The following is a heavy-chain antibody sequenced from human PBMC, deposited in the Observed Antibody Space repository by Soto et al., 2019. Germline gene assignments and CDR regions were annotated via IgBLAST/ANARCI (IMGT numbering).Heavy chain of an antibody. Sequence: SETLSLTCTVSGGSISIGGYYWSWIRQHPGKGLEWIGYIYYSGSTYYNPSLKSRVTISVDTSKNQFSLKLSSVTAADTAVYYCARVSSSGWYFDYWGQGTLVTVSS. V-gene: IGHV4-31*02. J-gene: IGHJ4*02. D-gene: IGHD6-19*01. CDR3: ARVSSSGWYFDY. CDR1: GGSISIGGYY. CDR2: IYYSGST.